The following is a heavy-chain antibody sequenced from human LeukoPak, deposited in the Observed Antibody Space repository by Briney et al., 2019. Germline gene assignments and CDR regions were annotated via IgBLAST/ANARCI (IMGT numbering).Heavy chain of an antibody. CDR2: INAGNGNT. Sequence: ASVKVSCKASGYTFTSYAMHWERQAPGQRLEWMGWINAGNGNTKYSQKFQGRVTITRDTSASTAYMELSSLRSEDTAVYYCARPTYYDFWSGSDYWGQGTLVTVSS. CDR3: ARPTYYDFWSGSDY. CDR1: GYTFTSYA. V-gene: IGHV1-3*01. D-gene: IGHD3-3*01. J-gene: IGHJ4*02.